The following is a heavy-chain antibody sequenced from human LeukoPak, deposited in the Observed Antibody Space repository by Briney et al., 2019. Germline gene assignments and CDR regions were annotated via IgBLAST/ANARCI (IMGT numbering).Heavy chain of an antibody. CDR2: ISGSGGST. Sequence: GGSLRLSCAASGFTFSNYVMSWVRQAPGKGLEWVSAISGSGGSTYSADSVKGRLTISRDNSKNTLYLQMNNLRAEDTAVYYCAKARSGSYKNFDYWGQGTLVTVSS. CDR1: GFTFSNYV. CDR3: AKARSGSYKNFDY. V-gene: IGHV3-23*01. J-gene: IGHJ4*02. D-gene: IGHD3-10*01.